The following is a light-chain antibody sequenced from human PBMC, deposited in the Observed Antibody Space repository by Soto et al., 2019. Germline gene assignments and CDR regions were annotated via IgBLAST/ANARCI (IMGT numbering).Light chain of an antibody. Sequence: DAVMTQTPFSSPVTLGQPASISCRSSQNLVHTNGDTYLNWLQQRPGQPPRVLIYKVSNRLSGVPDRFSGSGAGTDFTLKISRVEAEDVGVYYCMQATHFPRTFDQGTKVEIK. V-gene: IGKV2-24*01. CDR1: QNLVHTNGDTY. CDR3: MQATHFPRT. J-gene: IGKJ1*01. CDR2: KVS.